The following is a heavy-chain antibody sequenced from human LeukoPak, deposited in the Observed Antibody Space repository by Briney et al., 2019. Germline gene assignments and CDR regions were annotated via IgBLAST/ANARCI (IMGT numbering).Heavy chain of an antibody. J-gene: IGHJ3*02. V-gene: IGHV1-2*02. CDR3: ARGKRNADDAFDI. D-gene: IGHD2-2*01. CDR1: VYTFTGYY. CDR2: INPNSGGT. Sequence: GASVKVSCKDSVYTFTGYYMHWVRRAPGQGLEWVGWINPNSGGTKYAQNFQGRVTMTRDTSISTAYMELSRLRSDDTAVYFCARGKRNADDAFDIWGQGAMVTVSS.